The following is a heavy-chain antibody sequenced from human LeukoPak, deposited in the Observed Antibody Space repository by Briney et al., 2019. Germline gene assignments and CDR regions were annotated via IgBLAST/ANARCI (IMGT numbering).Heavy chain of an antibody. CDR3: ARGDGWQQLVRY. Sequence: SETLSLTCTVSGGSISSYYWGWIRQPPGKGLEWIGYIYYSGSTNYNPSLKSRVTISVATSKNQFSLKLSSVTAAYTAVYYCARGDGWQQLVRYWGQGTLVTVSS. V-gene: IGHV4-59*01. CDR1: GGSISSYY. CDR2: IYYSGST. J-gene: IGHJ4*02. D-gene: IGHD6-13*01.